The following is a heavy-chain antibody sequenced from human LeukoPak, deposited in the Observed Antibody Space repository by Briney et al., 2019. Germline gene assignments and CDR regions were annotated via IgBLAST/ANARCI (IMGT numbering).Heavy chain of an antibody. V-gene: IGHV4-4*07. Sequence: SETLSLTCTVSGGSISSYHWSWIRQSAGKGLEWIGRIHSSGSTNYNPSLKSRVTISVDTSKNQFSLKLSSVTAADTAVYYCARGSWWYAFDIWGQGTMVTVSS. D-gene: IGHD2-15*01. CDR3: ARGSWWYAFDI. CDR1: GGSISSYH. J-gene: IGHJ3*02. CDR2: IHSSGST.